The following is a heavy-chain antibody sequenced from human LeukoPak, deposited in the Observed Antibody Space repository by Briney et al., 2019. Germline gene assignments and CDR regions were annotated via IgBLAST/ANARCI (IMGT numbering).Heavy chain of an antibody. D-gene: IGHD6-13*01. J-gene: IGHJ4*02. Sequence: SETLSLTCAVSGDSISSSGSSWSWIRQPPGQGLEWIGYIYHSGGTYYNPSLKSRVTISLDRSKNQFSLKLTSVTAADTAVYYCARDFIAQSPIPGYWGQGTLVSVSS. CDR3: ARDFIAQSPIPGY. CDR1: GDSISSSGSS. CDR2: IYHSGGT. V-gene: IGHV4-30-2*01.